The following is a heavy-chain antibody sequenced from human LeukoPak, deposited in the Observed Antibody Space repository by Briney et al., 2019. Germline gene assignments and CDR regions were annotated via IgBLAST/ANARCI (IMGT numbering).Heavy chain of an antibody. Sequence: AASVKVSCKASGDTFTAYAIIWVRQAPGRGLEWMGGIIPMFGTPNYAQRLQGRVTITADKSTKTAYMELRSLRYEDTAVYFCARAGIPGYCTNVTCSNWLDPWGQGTLVTVSS. D-gene: IGHD2-8*01. J-gene: IGHJ5*02. CDR2: IIPMFGTP. CDR1: GDTFTAYA. CDR3: ARAGIPGYCTNVTCSNWLDP. V-gene: IGHV1-69*06.